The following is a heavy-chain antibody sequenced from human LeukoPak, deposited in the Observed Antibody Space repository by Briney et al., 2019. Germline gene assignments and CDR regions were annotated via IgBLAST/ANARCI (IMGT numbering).Heavy chain of an antibody. CDR1: GGSFSEYY. CDR3: ARVGVLDTAMPIYYFDY. D-gene: IGHD5-18*01. J-gene: IGHJ4*02. CDR2: ISQSGSI. V-gene: IGHV4-34*01. Sequence: SETLSLTCAVYGGSFSEYYWSWIRQFPGKGLEWIAEISQSGSINYNPSLKSRVTISVDASKKQFSLKMSSVTAADTAMYYCARVGVLDTAMPIYYFDYWGQGTLVTVSS.